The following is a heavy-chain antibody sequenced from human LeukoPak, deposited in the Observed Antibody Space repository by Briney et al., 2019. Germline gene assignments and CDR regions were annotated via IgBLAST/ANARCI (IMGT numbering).Heavy chain of an antibody. D-gene: IGHD5-18*01. Sequence: GGSLRLSCAASGFTFRTYSMNWVRQAPGKGLEWVSYISSSSSSIYYADSVKGRFTISRDNAKSSLYLQMNSLRAEDTAVYYCARAGYSMDTEYFQHWGQGTLVTVSS. J-gene: IGHJ1*01. V-gene: IGHV3-48*04. CDR1: GFTFRTYS. CDR3: ARAGYSMDTEYFQH. CDR2: ISSSSSSI.